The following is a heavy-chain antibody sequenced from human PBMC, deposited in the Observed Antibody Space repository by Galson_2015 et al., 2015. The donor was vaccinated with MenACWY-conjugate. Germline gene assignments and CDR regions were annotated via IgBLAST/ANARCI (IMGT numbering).Heavy chain of an antibody. CDR3: ARGGRGYSYGLGY. V-gene: IGHV3-48*04. D-gene: IGHD5-18*01. J-gene: IGHJ4*02. Sequence: SLRLSCAASGFTFSSYSMNWVRQAPGKGLEWVSYINSSSSTIYYADSVKGRFTISRDNAKNSLYLQMNSLRAEDTAVYYCARGGRGYSYGLGYWGQGTLVTVSS. CDR2: INSSSSTI. CDR1: GFTFSSYS.